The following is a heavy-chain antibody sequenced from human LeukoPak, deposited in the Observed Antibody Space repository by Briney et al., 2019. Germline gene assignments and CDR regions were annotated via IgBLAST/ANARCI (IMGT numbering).Heavy chain of an antibody. Sequence: SGGSLRLSCAASGFTFSSYAMSWVRQAPGKGLEWVSGIFGSGGSTHYADSVKGRLTISRDNSKNTVYLQMNSLRAEDTAVYYCAKTTTGYSSGRYPGWPVDYWGQGTLVTVYS. D-gene: IGHD6-19*01. CDR2: IFGSGGST. V-gene: IGHV3-23*01. CDR3: AKTTTGYSSGRYPGWPVDY. J-gene: IGHJ4*02. CDR1: GFTFSSYA.